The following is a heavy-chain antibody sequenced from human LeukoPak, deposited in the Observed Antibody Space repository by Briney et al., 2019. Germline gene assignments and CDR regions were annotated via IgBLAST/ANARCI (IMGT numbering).Heavy chain of an antibody. D-gene: IGHD4-17*01. CDR1: GFTFSSYS. CDR2: ISSSSSYI. J-gene: IGHJ5*02. V-gene: IGHV3-21*01. CDR3: ARDSDRTYGDYGPTWFDP. Sequence: GGSLRLSCAASGFTFSSYSMNWVRQAPGKGLEWVSSISSSSSYIYYADSVKGRFTISRDNAKNSLYLQMNSLRAEDTAVYYCARDSDRTYGDYGPTWFDPWGQGTLVTVSS.